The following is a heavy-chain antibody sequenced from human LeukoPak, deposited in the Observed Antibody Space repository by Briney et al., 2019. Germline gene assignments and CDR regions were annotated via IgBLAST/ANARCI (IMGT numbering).Heavy chain of an antibody. V-gene: IGHV3-21*01. Sequence: NAGGSLRLSCAASGFPFSSYSMNWVRQAPGKGLEWVSSISSSSSYIYYADSVKGRFTISRDNAKNSLYLQMNSLRAEDTAVYYCARDIDGYSPYYYYYMDVWGKGTTVTVSS. J-gene: IGHJ6*03. CDR2: ISSSSSYI. D-gene: IGHD5-24*01. CDR1: GFPFSSYS. CDR3: ARDIDGYSPYYYYYMDV.